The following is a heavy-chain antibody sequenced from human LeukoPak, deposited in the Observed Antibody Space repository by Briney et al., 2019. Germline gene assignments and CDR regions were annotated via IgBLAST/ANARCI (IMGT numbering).Heavy chain of an antibody. Sequence: SVKVSCKASGGTFSSYAISWVRQAPGQGLEWMGGIIPIFGTANYAQKFQGRVTITTDESTSTAYMELSSLRSEDTAVYYCARGAGGEYQLPYDYWGQGTLVTVSS. CDR1: GGTFSSYA. V-gene: IGHV1-69*05. D-gene: IGHD2-2*01. CDR3: ARGAGGEYQLPYDY. CDR2: IIPIFGTA. J-gene: IGHJ4*02.